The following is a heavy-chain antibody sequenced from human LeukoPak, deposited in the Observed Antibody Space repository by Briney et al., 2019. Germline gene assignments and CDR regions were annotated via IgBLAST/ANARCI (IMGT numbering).Heavy chain of an antibody. D-gene: IGHD1-1*01. V-gene: IGHV3-7*01. CDR2: IKQDGSEK. Sequence: PGGSLRLSCAASGFTFSSYWMSWVRQAPGKGLEWVANIKQDGSEKYYVDSVKGRFTISRDNANNSLYLQMNSLRAEDTAVYYCARDRYNWNDVGVYPTDYWGQGTLVTVSS. J-gene: IGHJ4*02. CDR3: ARDRYNWNDVGVYPTDY. CDR1: GFTFSSYW.